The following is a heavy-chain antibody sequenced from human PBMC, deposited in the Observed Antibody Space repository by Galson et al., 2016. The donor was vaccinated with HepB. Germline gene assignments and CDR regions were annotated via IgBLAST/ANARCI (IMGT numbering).Heavy chain of an antibody. J-gene: IGHJ4*02. CDR1: GFMFSTYG. D-gene: IGHD6-25*01. Sequence: SLRLSCAASGFMFSTYGMHWVRLAPGKGLEWVAFISYDGSIKYYRDSVKGRFTISRDNSKNTLYLDMNSLSVEDTGVFYCARALAAAGPGWGRPVDFWGQGTLLTVSS. CDR2: ISYDGSIK. V-gene: IGHV3-33*01. CDR3: ARALAAAGPGWGRPVDF.